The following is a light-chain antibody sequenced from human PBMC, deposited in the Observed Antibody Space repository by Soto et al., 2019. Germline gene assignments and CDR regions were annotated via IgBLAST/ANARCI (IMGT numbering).Light chain of an antibody. CDR3: CSYAGSYV. V-gene: IGLV2-11*01. CDR1: SIGLIGYNF. Sequence: SALTQPGSVSGSPGQSVTISCTATSIGLIGYNFVSWYQHHPVTAPKLVIYDVTDRPSGVPDRFSGSRSVNTAYLTISGLRAEDEADYHCCSYAGSYVFRSGTKVTVL. J-gene: IGLJ1*01. CDR2: DVT.